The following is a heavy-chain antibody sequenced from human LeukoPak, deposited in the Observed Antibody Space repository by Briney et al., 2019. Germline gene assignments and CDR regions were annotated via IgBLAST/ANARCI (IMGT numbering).Heavy chain of an antibody. V-gene: IGHV1-2*04. CDR2: INPNSGGT. J-gene: IGHJ4*02. CDR1: GYTFTGYY. CDR3: ARGSGPGTPYYFDY. Sequence: GASVKVSCKASGYTFTGYYMHWVRQAPGQGLEWMGWINPNSGGTNYAQKFQGWVTMTRDTSISTAYMELSRLRSDDTAVYYCARGSGPGTPYYFDYWGQGTLVTVSS. D-gene: IGHD1-14*01.